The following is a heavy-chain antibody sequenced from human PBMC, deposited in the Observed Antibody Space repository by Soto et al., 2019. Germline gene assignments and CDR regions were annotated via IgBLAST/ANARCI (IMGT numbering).Heavy chain of an antibody. CDR1: GFTFSSYA. D-gene: IGHD3-3*01. V-gene: IGHV3-23*01. CDR3: AKSIPDFWSGYDYYYYMDV. Sequence: GGSLRLSCAASGFTFSSYAMSWVRQAPGKGLEWVSAISGSGGSTYYADSVKGRFTISRDNSKNTLYLQMNSLRAEDTAVYYCAKSIPDFWSGYDYYYYMDVWGKGTTVTVSS. J-gene: IGHJ6*03. CDR2: ISGSGGST.